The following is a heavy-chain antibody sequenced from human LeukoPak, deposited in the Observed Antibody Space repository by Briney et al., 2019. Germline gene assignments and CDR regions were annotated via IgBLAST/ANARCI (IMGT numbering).Heavy chain of an antibody. CDR2: TYYRSKWYN. CDR1: GDSVSSNSAV. J-gene: IGHJ3*02. V-gene: IGHV6-1*01. CDR3: ASAASYYGDTAFDI. D-gene: IGHD4-17*01. Sequence: SQTLSLTFAISGDSVSSNSAVWNWIRQSPSRGLEWLGRTYYRSKWYNGYAVSVKSRLTINPDTSKNQFSLQLDSVTPEDTAVYYCASAASYYGDTAFDIWGQGTMVTVSS.